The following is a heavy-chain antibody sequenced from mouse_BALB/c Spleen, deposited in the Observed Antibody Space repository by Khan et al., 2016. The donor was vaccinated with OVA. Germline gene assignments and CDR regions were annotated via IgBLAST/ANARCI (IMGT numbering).Heavy chain of an antibody. D-gene: IGHD2-4*01. J-gene: IGHJ3*01. CDR2: IWTGGIT. CDR1: GFSLSNYG. V-gene: IGHV2-9*02. Sequence: VKLQESGPGLVAPSQSLSITCTVSGFSLSNYGVHWVRQPPGKGLEWLGVIWTGGITNYNSALMSRLSISKDNYKSQVFLKMNRLQTDDTAIYYCARSYDYDVGGFAYWGQGTLVTVSA. CDR3: ARSYDYDVGGFAY.